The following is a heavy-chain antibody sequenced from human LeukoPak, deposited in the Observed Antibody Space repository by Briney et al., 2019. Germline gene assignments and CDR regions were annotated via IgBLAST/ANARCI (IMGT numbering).Heavy chain of an antibody. CDR2: IIPIFGTA. CDR3: ARGGNGYGYDY. D-gene: IGHD5-18*01. CDR1: GGTFSSYA. V-gene: IGHV1-69*13. J-gene: IGHJ4*02. Sequence: GASVKVSCTASGGTFSSYAISWVRQAPGQGLEWMGGIIPIFGTANYAQKFQGRVTITADESTSTAYVELSSLRSEDTAVYYCARGGNGYGYDYWGQGTLVTVSS.